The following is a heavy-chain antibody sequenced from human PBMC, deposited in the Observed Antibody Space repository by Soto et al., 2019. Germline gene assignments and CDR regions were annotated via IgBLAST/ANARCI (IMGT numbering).Heavy chain of an antibody. Sequence: GASVKVSCKASGYTFTKYVISWVRQAPGQGLEWMGWINTYNDNTKYAQSLQGRVTMTTETSTSTAYMELRSLRSDDTAVYYCAREYCDTTSCYGVDYWGQGTLVTVSS. CDR1: GYTFTKYV. CDR2: INTYNDNT. CDR3: AREYCDTTSCYGVDY. D-gene: IGHD2-2*01. J-gene: IGHJ4*02. V-gene: IGHV1-18*01.